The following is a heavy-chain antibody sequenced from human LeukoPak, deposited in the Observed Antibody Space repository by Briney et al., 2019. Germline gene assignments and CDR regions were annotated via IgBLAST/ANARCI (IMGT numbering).Heavy chain of an antibody. CDR1: GYTFTSYG. V-gene: IGHV1-18*01. CDR2: ISAYNGNT. D-gene: IGHD6-13*01. CDR3: ARDLAGTKREQLGKSYYFDY. Sequence: ASVKVSCKASGYTFTSYGISWVRQAPGQGLEWKGWISAYNGNTNYAQKLQGRVTMTTDTSTSTAYMELRSLRSDDTAVYYCARDLAGTKREQLGKSYYFDYWGQGTLVTVSS. J-gene: IGHJ4*02.